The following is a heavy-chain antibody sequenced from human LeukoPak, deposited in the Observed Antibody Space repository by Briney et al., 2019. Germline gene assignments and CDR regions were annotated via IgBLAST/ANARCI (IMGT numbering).Heavy chain of an antibody. CDR2: FDPENGEA. Sequence: ASVKVSCKVSGYSLSELSMHWVRQAPGKGLEWMGGFDPENGEAVYAQKFQGRVTMTEDTSTDPSYMELNSLKSEDTAVYYCAAGGVYDLLDNWGQGTLVTVSS. V-gene: IGHV1-24*01. J-gene: IGHJ4*02. D-gene: IGHD2-8*01. CDR3: AAGGVYDLLDN. CDR1: GYSLSELS.